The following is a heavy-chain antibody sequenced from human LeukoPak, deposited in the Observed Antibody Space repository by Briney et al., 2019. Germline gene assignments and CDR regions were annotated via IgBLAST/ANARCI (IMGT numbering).Heavy chain of an antibody. CDR3: ARGGAPYFDWCFDY. Sequence: GGSLRLSCAASGFTFSSYWMSWVRQAPGKGLEWVANIKQDGSEKYYVDSVKGRFIISRDNAKNSLYLQMNSLRAEDTAIYYCARGGAPYFDWCFDYWGQGTLVTVSS. CDR2: IKQDGSEK. J-gene: IGHJ4*02. V-gene: IGHV3-7*01. CDR1: GFTFSSYW. D-gene: IGHD3-9*01.